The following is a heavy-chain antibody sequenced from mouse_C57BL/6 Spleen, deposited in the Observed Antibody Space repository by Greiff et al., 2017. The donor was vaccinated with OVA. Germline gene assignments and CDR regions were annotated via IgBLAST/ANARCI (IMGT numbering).Heavy chain of an antibody. Sequence: EVMLVESGGGLVKPGGSLKLSCAASGFTFSDYGKHWVRQAPEKGLEWVAYISSGSSTIYYADTVKGRFTISRDNAKNTLFLQMTSLRSEDTAMYYCARCYGSSYRYFDVWGTGTTVTVSS. CDR2: ISSGSSTI. CDR3: ARCYGSSYRYFDV. J-gene: IGHJ1*03. CDR1: GFTFSDYG. V-gene: IGHV5-17*01. D-gene: IGHD1-1*01.